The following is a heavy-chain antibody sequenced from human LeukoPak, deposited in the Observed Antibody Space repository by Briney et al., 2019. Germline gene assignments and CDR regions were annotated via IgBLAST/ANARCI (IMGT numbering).Heavy chain of an antibody. CDR1: GFTFSSYG. CDR2: IRYDGSNK. V-gene: IGHV3-30*02. CDR3: ARVATMVRGVRKRYYFDY. Sequence: GGSLRLSCAASGFTFSSYGMHWVRQAPGKGLEWVAFIRYDGSNKYYADSVKGRFTISRDNSKNTLYLQMNSLRAEDTAVYYCARVATMVRGVRKRYYFDYWGQGTLVTVPS. D-gene: IGHD3-10*01. J-gene: IGHJ4*02.